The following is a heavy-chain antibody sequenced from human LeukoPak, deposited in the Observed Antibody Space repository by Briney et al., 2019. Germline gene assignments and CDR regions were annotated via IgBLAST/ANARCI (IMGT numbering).Heavy chain of an antibody. CDR2: IYYSGAT. D-gene: IGHD3-10*01. Sequence: SETLSLTCSVSGGSISSTNFYWAWIRQPPGKGLEWIGSIYYSGATYYNPSLKSRVTISVDTSKDQFSLKLSSVTAADTAVYYCARHDSRLTSARGGYFDYWGQGTLVTV. CDR3: ARHDSRLTSARGGYFDY. J-gene: IGHJ4*02. V-gene: IGHV4-39*01. CDR1: GGSISSTNFY.